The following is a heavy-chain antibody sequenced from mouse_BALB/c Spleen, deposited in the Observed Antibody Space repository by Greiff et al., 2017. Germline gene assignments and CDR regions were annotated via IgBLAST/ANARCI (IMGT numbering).Heavy chain of an antibody. CDR1: GYTFSSYW. Sequence: QVQLQHSGAELMKPGASVKISCKATGYTFSSYWIEWVKQRPGHGLEWIGEILPGSGSTNYNEKFKGKATFTADTSSNTAYMQLSSLTSEDSAVYYCARKVRQVYYAMDYWGQGTSVTVSS. V-gene: IGHV1-9*01. CDR2: ILPGSGST. J-gene: IGHJ4*01. CDR3: ARKVRQVYYAMDY. D-gene: IGHD2-14*01.